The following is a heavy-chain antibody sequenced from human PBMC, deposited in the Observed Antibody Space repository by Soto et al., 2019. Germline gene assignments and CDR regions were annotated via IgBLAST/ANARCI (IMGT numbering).Heavy chain of an antibody. CDR1: GGTFSSYA. J-gene: IGHJ6*02. Sequence: GASVKVSCKASGGTFSSYAISWVRQAPGRGLEWMGGIIPIFGTANYAQKFQGRVTITADESTSTAYMELSSLRSEDTAVYYCARDHVRGYSGYDSYYYYGMDVWGQGTTVTVSS. D-gene: IGHD5-12*01. CDR2: IIPIFGTA. V-gene: IGHV1-69*13. CDR3: ARDHVRGYSGYDSYYYYGMDV.